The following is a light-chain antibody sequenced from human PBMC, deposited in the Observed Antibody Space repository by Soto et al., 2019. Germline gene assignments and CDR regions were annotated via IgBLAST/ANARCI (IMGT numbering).Light chain of an antibody. CDR3: QQYGSSPLLT. CDR1: QSVRSSY. CDR2: DAS. V-gene: IGKV3-20*01. Sequence: EVVLTQSPGTLSLSPGERGTLSCRASQSVRSSYLAWYQQKPGQAPRLLIYDASSRATGIPDRFSGSGSGTDFTLTISRLVPEDFAMYYCQQYGSSPLLTFGGGTKVESK. J-gene: IGKJ4*01.